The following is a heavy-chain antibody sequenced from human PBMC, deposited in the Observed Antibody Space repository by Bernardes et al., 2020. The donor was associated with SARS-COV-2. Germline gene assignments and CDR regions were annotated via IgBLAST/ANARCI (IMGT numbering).Heavy chain of an antibody. CDR2: FDPEDGET. V-gene: IGHV1-24*01. Sequence: ASEKVSCKVSGYTLTELSMHWVRQAPGKGLEWMGGFDPEDGETIYAQKFQGRVTMTEDTSTDTAYMELSSLRSEDTAVYYCATAYCSSTSCYWYFDYWGQGTLVTVS. CDR3: ATAYCSSTSCYWYFDY. J-gene: IGHJ4*02. CDR1: GYTLTELS. D-gene: IGHD2-2*01.